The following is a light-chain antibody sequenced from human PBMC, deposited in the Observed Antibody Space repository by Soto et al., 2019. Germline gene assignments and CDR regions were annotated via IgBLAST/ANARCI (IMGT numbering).Light chain of an antibody. CDR3: SLYTSSSTLYV. V-gene: IGLV2-18*01. Sequence: QSALTQPPSVSGSPGQSVTISCTGTSSDVGSYNRVSWYQQPPGTAPKLMIYEVSNRPSGVPDRFSGSKSGNTASLTISGLQAEDEADYYCSLYTSSSTLYVFGTGTNHRP. J-gene: IGLJ1*01. CDR2: EVS. CDR1: SSDVGSYNR.